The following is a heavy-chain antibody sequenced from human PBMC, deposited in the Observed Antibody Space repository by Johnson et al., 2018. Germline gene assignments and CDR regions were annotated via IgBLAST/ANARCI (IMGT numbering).Heavy chain of an antibody. CDR1: GFTFSKYG. CDR2: IWYDGSNK. CDR3: GRDPSSNYSYAMDV. V-gene: IGHV3-33*01. Sequence: QVQLVQSGGGVVQPGRSLRLSCAASGFTFSKYGMHWVRQASGKGLEWVELIWYDGSNKYYADSVKGRFTISRDNSKNTLYLQMSGLRAEDTGMYYCGRDPSSNYSYAMDVGGQGTPVTVSS. D-gene: IGHD6-19*01. J-gene: IGHJ6*02.